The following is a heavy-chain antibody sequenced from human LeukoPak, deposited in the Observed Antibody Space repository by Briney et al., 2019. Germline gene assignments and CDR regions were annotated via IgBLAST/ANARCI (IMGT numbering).Heavy chain of an antibody. CDR3: AKDLSGSSDVDY. J-gene: IGHJ4*02. CDR1: GFTFSIYA. D-gene: IGHD1-26*01. CDR2: ISGSGGST. V-gene: IGHV3-23*01. Sequence: GGSLRLSCAASGFTFSIYAMTWVRQAPGKGLEWVSAISGSGGSTYYADSVKGRFSISRDISKNTLFLQMNSLRAEDTAVYYCAKDLSGSSDVDYWGQGTLVTVSS.